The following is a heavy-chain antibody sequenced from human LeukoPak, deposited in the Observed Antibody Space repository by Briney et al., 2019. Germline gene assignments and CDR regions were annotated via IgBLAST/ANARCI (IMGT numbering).Heavy chain of an antibody. V-gene: IGHV4-30-4*08. D-gene: IGHD2-15*01. J-gene: IGHJ3*02. CDR2: IYYSGST. CDR1: GGSISSGDYY. CDR3: ARDGGSYS. Sequence: SQTLSLTCTVSGGSISSGDYYWSWLRQPPGKGLEWFGYIYYSGSTYYNPSLQSRVTISVDTSKNQFSLKLSSVTAAGTALYYCARDGGSYSWGQGTMVTVSS.